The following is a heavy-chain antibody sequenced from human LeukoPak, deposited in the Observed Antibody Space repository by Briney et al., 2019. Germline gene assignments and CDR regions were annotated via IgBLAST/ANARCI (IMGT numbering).Heavy chain of an antibody. D-gene: IGHD3-3*01. CDR2: IYYSGST. CDR3: ARLGSRSGYYIWSWFDP. V-gene: IGHV4-39*07. J-gene: IGHJ5*02. CDR1: GGSISSSSYY. Sequence: SETLSLTCTVSGGSISSSSYYWGWIRQPPGKGLEWIGSIYYSGSTYYNPSLKSRVTISVDTSKNQFSLKLSSVTAADTAVYYCARLGSRSGYYIWSWFDPWGQGTLVTVSS.